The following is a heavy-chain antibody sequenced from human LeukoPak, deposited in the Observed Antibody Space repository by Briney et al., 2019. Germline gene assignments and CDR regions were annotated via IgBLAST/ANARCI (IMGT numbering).Heavy chain of an antibody. V-gene: IGHV4-59*12. CDR1: GGSISSYY. CDR3: ARDTSYSSGLDY. J-gene: IGHJ4*02. Sequence: SETLSLTCTVSGGSISSYYWSWIRQPPGKGLEWIGYIYYSGSTNYNPSLKSRVTISVDTSKNQFSLQLNSVTPEDTAVYYCARDTSYSSGLDYWGQGTLVTVSS. D-gene: IGHD6-19*01. CDR2: IYYSGST.